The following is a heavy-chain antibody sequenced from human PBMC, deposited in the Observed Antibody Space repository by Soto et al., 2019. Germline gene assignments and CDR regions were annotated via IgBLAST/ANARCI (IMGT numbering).Heavy chain of an antibody. J-gene: IGHJ4*02. D-gene: IGHD2-15*01. CDR3: ARVLRYCSGGICLLLGDY. CDR1: GGSISSSY. V-gene: IGHV4-4*07. Sequence: QVQLQESGPGLVRPSETLSLTCTVSGGSISSSYWSWIRQPAGKGLEWIGRTHASGTTNFNPSLKSRVTMSVDTSKNQFSLKLSSVTAADTAVYYCARVLRYCSGGICLLLGDYWGQGTLVTVSS. CDR2: THASGTT.